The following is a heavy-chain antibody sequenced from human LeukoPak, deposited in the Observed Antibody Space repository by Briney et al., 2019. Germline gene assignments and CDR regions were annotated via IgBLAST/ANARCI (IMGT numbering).Heavy chain of an antibody. CDR3: AKVTTTVTTLYYYYYGMDV. CDR1: GFTVSAYA. Sequence: GGSLRLSCAASGFTVSAYAMAWVRQAPGKGLEWVSVIGGSNGITFYVGSVKGRFTISRDNSKNTLYLQMNSLRAEDTAVYYCAKVTTTVTTLYYYYYGMDVWGQGTTVTVSS. CDR2: IGGSNGIT. J-gene: IGHJ6*02. D-gene: IGHD4-11*01. V-gene: IGHV3-23*01.